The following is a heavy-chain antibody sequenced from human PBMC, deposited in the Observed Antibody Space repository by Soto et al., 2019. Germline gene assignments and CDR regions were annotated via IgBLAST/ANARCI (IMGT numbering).Heavy chain of an antibody. CDR3: ARGYSSGPDY. V-gene: IGHV3-74*01. CDR2: TNGDGSIT. D-gene: IGHD6-19*01. CDR1: GFTFRNHW. Sequence: EVQLVESGGGLVQPGGSLRLSCADSGFTFRNHWMHSVRQAPGKGLVWVSRTNGDGSITTYADSVKGRFTISRDNAKNTLYLQLNSLRAEDTALYYCARGYSSGPDYWGQGTLVTVSS. J-gene: IGHJ4*02.